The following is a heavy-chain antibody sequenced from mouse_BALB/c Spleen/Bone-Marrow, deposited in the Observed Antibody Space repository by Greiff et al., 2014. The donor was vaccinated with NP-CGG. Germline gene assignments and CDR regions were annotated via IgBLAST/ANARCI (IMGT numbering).Heavy chain of an antibody. CDR1: GFSFTGYT. J-gene: IGHJ2*01. Sequence: EVQVVESGPELVKPGASMKISCKASGFSFTGYTMNWVKQSHGKNLEWIGLINPYNGGTSYNLKFKGKATLTVDKSFSTAFMELLSLTSEDSAVYYCARADYYFDYWGQGTTLTVSS. CDR3: ARADYYFDY. V-gene: IGHV1S135*01. CDR2: INPYNGGT.